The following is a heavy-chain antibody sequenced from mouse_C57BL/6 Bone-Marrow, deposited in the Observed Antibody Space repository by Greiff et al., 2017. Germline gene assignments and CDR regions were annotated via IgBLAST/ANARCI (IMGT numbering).Heavy chain of an antibody. CDR3: AGYYGNLFAY. CDR2: INPNNGGT. V-gene: IGHV1-26*01. D-gene: IGHD2-1*01. Sequence: EVQLQQSGPELVKPGASVKISCKASGYTFTDYYMNWVKQSHGKSLEWIGDINPNNGGTSYNQKFKGKATLTVDKSSSTAYMELRSLTSEDSAVYYCAGYYGNLFAYWGQGTLVTGSA. CDR1: GYTFTDYY. J-gene: IGHJ3*01.